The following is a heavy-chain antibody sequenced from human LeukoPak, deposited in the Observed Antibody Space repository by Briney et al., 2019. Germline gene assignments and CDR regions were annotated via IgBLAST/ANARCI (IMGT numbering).Heavy chain of an antibody. CDR3: AKVTSSYNYFDY. V-gene: IGHV3-23*01. D-gene: IGHD2-2*01. J-gene: IGHJ4*02. CDR2: FSGSGGRT. CDR1: GFTLATYP. Sequence: GGSLRLSCEASGFTLATYPMSWVRQAPGKGLEWVSTFSGSGGRTLYADSVKGRFTISRDNSKSTLSLQMNSLRAEDTAVYYCAKVTSSYNYFDYWGQGSLVTVSS.